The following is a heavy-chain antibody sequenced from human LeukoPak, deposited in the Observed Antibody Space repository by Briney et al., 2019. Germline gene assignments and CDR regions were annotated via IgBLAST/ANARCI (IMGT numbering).Heavy chain of an antibody. J-gene: IGHJ4*02. D-gene: IGHD4-23*01. CDR2: VIPIFGTA. CDR1: GGNLNNFA. V-gene: IGHV1-69*13. Sequence: GASVKVSCKASGGNLNNFAVSWVRQAPGQGLEWVGGVIPIFGTANYARKFQGRVTITADESTSTVFMELSSLRSDDTAFYYCARNSRVASTSGLNYWGQGTLVTVSS. CDR3: ARNSRVASTSGLNY.